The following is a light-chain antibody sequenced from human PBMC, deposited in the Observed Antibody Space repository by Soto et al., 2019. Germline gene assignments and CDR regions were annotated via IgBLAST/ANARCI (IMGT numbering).Light chain of an antibody. J-gene: IGKJ1*01. V-gene: IGKV3D-15*01. CDR3: QQYENYWT. Sequence: EIVMTQSPATLSVSPGARATPSCRASQSVSSNLAWYQQTPGQAPRLLIFGTSNSATDIPDRFSGSGSGTDFTLTISSLQPEDLGIYYCQQYENYWTFGQGTKVDIK. CDR2: GTS. CDR1: QSVSSN.